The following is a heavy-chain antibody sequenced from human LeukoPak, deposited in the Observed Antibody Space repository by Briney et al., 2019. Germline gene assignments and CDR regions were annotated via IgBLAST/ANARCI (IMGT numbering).Heavy chain of an antibody. CDR3: ASRGSRDGYNLDY. CDR1: GYTFTGYY. Sequence: GASVRVSCKASGYTFTGYYMHWVRQAPGQGLEWMGWINPNSGGTNYAQKFQGRVTMTRDTSISTAYMELSRLRSDDTAVYYCASRGSRDGYNLDYWGQGTLVTVSS. V-gene: IGHV1-2*02. CDR2: INPNSGGT. D-gene: IGHD5-24*01. J-gene: IGHJ4*02.